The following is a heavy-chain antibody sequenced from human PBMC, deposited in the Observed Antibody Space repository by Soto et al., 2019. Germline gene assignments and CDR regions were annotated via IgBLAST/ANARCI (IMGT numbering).Heavy chain of an antibody. V-gene: IGHV4-31*03. CDR2: IYYSGST. CDR3: ARDPQYCSGGSCYSDGMDV. D-gene: IGHD2-15*01. Sequence: SETLSLTCTVSGGSISSGGYYWSWIRQHPGKGLEWIGYIYYSGSTYYNPSLKSRVTISVDTSKNQFSLKLSSVTAADTAVYYCARDPQYCSGGSCYSDGMDVWGQGTTVTVSS. J-gene: IGHJ6*02. CDR1: GGSISSGGYY.